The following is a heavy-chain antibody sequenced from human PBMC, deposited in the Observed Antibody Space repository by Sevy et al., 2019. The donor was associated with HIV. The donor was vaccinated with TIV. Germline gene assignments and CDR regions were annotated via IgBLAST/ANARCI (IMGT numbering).Heavy chain of an antibody. D-gene: IGHD3-22*01. CDR1: GFTFSSYA. CDR3: ASHYYDGTGYYYPLEY. V-gene: IGHV3-30*04. Sequence: GGSLRLSCTASGFTFSSYAMYWVRQAPGKGLEWVAVISYDGNNKDYADSVKGRFTTSRDNSKNTLFLQMNSLRAEDTAVYYCASHYYDGTGYYYPLEYWGQGTLVTVSS. CDR2: ISYDGNNK. J-gene: IGHJ4*02.